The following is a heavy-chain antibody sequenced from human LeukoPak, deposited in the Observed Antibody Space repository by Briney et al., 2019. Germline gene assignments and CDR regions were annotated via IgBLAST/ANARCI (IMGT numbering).Heavy chain of an antibody. D-gene: IGHD6-19*01. CDR2: TYYGSKWSN. CDR1: GDSVSNSSAA. J-gene: IGHJ4*02. CDR3: ARDRGGGWYFGY. Sequence: SQTLSLTCAISGDSVSNSSAAWNWIRQSPSRGLEWLGRTYYGSKWSNDYAVSVKSRITINPDTSKNQFSLQLSSVTPDDTAVYYCARDRGGGWYFGYWGQGTLVTVSS. V-gene: IGHV6-1*01.